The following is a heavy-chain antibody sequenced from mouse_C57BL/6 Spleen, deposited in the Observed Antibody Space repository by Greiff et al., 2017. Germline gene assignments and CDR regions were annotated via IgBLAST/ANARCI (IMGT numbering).Heavy chain of an antibody. J-gene: IGHJ2*01. CDR1: GFTFSSYG. Sequence: EVKLMESGGDLVKPGGSLKLSCAASGFTFSSYGMSWVRQTPDKRLEWVATISSGGSYTYYPDSVKGRFTLSRDNAKNTLYLQMSSLKSEDTAMYDCARRGWDGYYFDYWGQGTTRTVSS. V-gene: IGHV5-6*02. D-gene: IGHD4-1*01. CDR2: ISSGGSYT. CDR3: ARRGWDGYYFDY.